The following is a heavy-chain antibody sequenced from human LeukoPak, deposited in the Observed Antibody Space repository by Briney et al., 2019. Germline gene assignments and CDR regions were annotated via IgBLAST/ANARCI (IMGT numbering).Heavy chain of an antibody. CDR1: GFTFSSYS. Sequence: GGSLRLSCAASGFTFSSYSMNWVRQAPGKGLEWVSYISSSGSTIYYADSVKGRFTISRDNAKNSLYLQMNSLRAEDTAVYYCARELVVRGSQSYYYYYMDVWGKGTTVTISS. J-gene: IGHJ6*03. D-gene: IGHD3-10*01. CDR2: ISSSGSTI. V-gene: IGHV3-48*04. CDR3: ARELVVRGSQSYYYYYMDV.